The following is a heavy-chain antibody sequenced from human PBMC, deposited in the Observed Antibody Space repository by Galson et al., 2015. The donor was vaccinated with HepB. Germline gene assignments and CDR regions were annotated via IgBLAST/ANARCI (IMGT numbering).Heavy chain of an antibody. J-gene: IGHJ4*02. CDR2: IRPDGIDK. Sequence: SLRLSCAASGFTFSTYWMTWVRQAPGKGLEWVANIRPDGIDKYYVDSVKGRFTISRDNAKNSLFLQMNSLRAEDTAVYYCARALNYNFNHWGQGTLVTVSS. CDR3: ARALNYNFNH. V-gene: IGHV3-7*03. CDR1: GFTFSTYW. D-gene: IGHD3/OR15-3a*01.